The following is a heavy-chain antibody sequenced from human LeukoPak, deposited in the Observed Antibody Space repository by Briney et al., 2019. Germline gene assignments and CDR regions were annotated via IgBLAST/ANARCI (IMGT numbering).Heavy chain of an antibody. CDR1: GFTSTDYW. J-gene: IGHJ2*01. V-gene: IGHV3-74*01. Sequence: GSLRLSCAASGFTSTDYWIHWVRQTPRRGRVWGSRVNLDGTNTDYEDAVKGGFTISRDNTKNTVYLQMNSLRADGTAMYYCVRTNTGWYFDLWGRGTLVTVSS. CDR2: VNLDGTNT. CDR3: VRTNTGWYFDL. D-gene: IGHD1-14*01.